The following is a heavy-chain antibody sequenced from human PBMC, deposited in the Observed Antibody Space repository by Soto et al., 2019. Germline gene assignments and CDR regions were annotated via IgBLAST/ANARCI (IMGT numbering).Heavy chain of an antibody. V-gene: IGHV4-59*08. CDR3: ARMYQPGYSISWPDLKGVGYYYYYMDF. CDR2: IYNSGST. J-gene: IGHJ6*03. Sequence: PSETLSLTCTVSGFSFSSYDMSWVRQPPGKGLEWIAYIYNSGSTNYNPSLKSRATISVDTSKNSFALTLSPVTAAATAVYSCARMYQPGYSISWPDLKGVGYYYYYMDFWGKGHTVT. D-gene: IGHD6-13*01. CDR1: GFSFSSYD.